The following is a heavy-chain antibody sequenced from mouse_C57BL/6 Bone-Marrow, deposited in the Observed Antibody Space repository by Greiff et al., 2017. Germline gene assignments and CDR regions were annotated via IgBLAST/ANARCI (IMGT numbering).Heavy chain of an antibody. CDR3: ARSTATTCDY. CDR1: GYTFTSYW. Sequence: QVKLQQPGTELVKPGASVKLSCKASGYTFTSYWMHWVKQRPGQGLEWIGNINPSNGGTNYNETFKSKATLTVDKSSSTAFMQLSSRTSEDSAVYYCARSTATTCDYRAQGTTLTVSA. J-gene: IGHJ2*01. D-gene: IGHD3-3*01. V-gene: IGHV1-53*01. CDR2: INPSNGGT.